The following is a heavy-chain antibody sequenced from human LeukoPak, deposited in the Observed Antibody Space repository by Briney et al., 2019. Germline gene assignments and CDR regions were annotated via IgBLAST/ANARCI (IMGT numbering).Heavy chain of an antibody. CDR3: ARHFFGFAGAVDY. CDR2: IYYSGST. V-gene: IGHV4-59*08. D-gene: IGHD1-26*01. J-gene: IGHJ4*02. CDR1: GAGGSISSYY. Sequence: SETLSLTCTVSGAGGSISSYYWSWIRQPPGKGLEWIGYIYYSGSTNYNPSLKSRVTISVDTSKNQFSLKLSSVTAADTAVYYCARHFFGFAGAVDYWGQGTLVTVSS.